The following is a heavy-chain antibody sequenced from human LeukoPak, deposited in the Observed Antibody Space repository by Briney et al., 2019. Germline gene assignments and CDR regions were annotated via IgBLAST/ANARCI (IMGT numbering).Heavy chain of an antibody. D-gene: IGHD3-10*01. CDR2: IYYSGST. J-gene: IGHJ4*02. CDR1: GGSISSSSYY. Sequence: SETLSLTCTVSGGSISSSSYYWGWIRQPPGKGLEWIGSIYYSGSTYYNPSLKSRVTISADTSKNQFSLKLSSVTAADTAVYYCARDGEGDYWGQGTLVTVSS. V-gene: IGHV4-39*07. CDR3: ARDGEGDY.